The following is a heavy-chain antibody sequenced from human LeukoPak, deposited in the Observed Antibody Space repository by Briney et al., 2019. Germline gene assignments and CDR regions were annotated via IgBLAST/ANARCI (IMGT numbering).Heavy chain of an antibody. D-gene: IGHD1-26*01. V-gene: IGHV1-2*02. CDR3: ARRGATTSAFDY. CDR1: GYTFTGYY. J-gene: IGHJ4*02. Sequence: ASVKVSCKASGYTFTGYYMHWVRQAPGQGLEWMGWINPNSGGTNYAQKLQGRVTMTTDTSTSAAYMELRSLRSDDTAVYYCARRGATTSAFDYWGQGTLVTVSS. CDR2: INPNSGGT.